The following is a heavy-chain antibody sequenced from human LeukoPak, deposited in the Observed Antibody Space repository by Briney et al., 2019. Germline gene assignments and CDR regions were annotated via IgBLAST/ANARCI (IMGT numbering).Heavy chain of an antibody. CDR2: INPSSGGA. CDR3: AREYCSGGSCYQGFDY. D-gene: IGHD2-15*01. CDR1: GYTFTGCY. Sequence: GASVKVSCKASGYTFTGCYIHWVRQAPGQGLEWMGWINPSSGGANYAHKFQGWVTMTRDTSITTAYMDLSSLRSDDTALYYCAREYCSGGSCYQGFDYWGQGALVTVSS. J-gene: IGHJ4*02. V-gene: IGHV1-2*04.